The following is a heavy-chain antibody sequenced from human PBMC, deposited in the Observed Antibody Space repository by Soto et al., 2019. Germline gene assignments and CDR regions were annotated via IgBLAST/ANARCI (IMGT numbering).Heavy chain of an antibody. J-gene: IGHJ3*01. V-gene: IGHV4-4*02. CDR2: ISHSGTS. Sequence: QVQLQESGPGLVKPSGTLSLTCAVSGGSISSSHWWTWVRQSPGKGLEYIGEISHSGTSNSNPSRKSLVTLSVDKSKNHFSLTLTSVTAADTAVYYCARVVLTITRGAFDAWGQGTLVIVSS. D-gene: IGHD3-9*01. CDR1: GGSISSSHW. CDR3: ARVVLTITRGAFDA.